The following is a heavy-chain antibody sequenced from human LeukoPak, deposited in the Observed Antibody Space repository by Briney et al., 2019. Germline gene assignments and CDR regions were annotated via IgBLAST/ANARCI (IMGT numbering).Heavy chain of an antibody. Sequence: GESLKISCKGSGYSFTNYWHGWVRQMPGKGLEWMGIFYTRDSNTTYNPPFQGQVTFSAAKSVNTAYLQWSSLRASHTAIYYCARLSITTSLRLYYFNYWGQGTLVTVPS. J-gene: IGHJ4*02. CDR1: GYSFTNYW. V-gene: IGHV5-51*01. CDR2: FYTRDSNT. D-gene: IGHD4-11*01. CDR3: ARLSITTSLRLYYFNY.